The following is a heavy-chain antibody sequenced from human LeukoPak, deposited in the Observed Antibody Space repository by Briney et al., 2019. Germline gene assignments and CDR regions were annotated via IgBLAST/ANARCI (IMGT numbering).Heavy chain of an antibody. D-gene: IGHD6-19*01. CDR1: GFTFSSYS. Sequence: GGSLRLSCAASGFTFSSYSMNWVRQAPGKGLEWVSSISSSSSYIYYADSVKGRFTISRDNAKNSLYLQMNSLRAEDTAVYYCARGYSSGWYVFGGYWGQGTLVTVSS. CDR3: ARGYSSGWYVFGGY. CDR2: ISSSSSYI. J-gene: IGHJ4*02. V-gene: IGHV3-21*01.